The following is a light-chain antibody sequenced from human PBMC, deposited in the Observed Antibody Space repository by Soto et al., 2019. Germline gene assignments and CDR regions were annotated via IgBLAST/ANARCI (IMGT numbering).Light chain of an antibody. J-gene: IGKJ4*01. Sequence: DIQMTQSPSSLSASVGDTVTITCRASRSITNYLNWYQQKPGKAPTLLIYAASILQSGVTSRFSGSGSGTGFNITITSLRPEDFATYYCQQSYITPLTFGGGTKVEIK. CDR3: QQSYITPLT. CDR1: RSITNY. V-gene: IGKV1-39*01. CDR2: AAS.